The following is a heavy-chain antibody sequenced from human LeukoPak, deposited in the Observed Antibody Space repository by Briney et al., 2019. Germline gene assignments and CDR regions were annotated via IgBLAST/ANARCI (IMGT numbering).Heavy chain of an antibody. CDR1: GFTFSSYW. CDR2: IKQDGSEK. V-gene: IGHV3-7*01. CDR3: ARDPSITMIVVDADAFDI. J-gene: IGHJ3*02. D-gene: IGHD3-22*01. Sequence: GGSLRLSCAASGFTFSSYWMSWVRQAPGKGLEWVANIKQDGSEKYYVDSVKGRFTISRDNAKNSLYLQMNSLRAEATAVYYRARDPSITMIVVDADAFDIWGQGTMVTVSS.